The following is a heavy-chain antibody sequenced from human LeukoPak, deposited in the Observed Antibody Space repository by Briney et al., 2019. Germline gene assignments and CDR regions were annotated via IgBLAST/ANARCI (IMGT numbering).Heavy chain of an antibody. D-gene: IGHD3-3*01. CDR3: ARGITIFGVAVYYSDY. CDR2: IYHSGST. Sequence: SETLSLTCAVSGGSISSGGYSWSWIRQPPGKGLEWIGYIYHSGSTYYNPSLKSRATISVDRSKNQFSLKLSSVTAADTAVYYCARGITIFGVAVYYSDYWGQGTLVTVSS. J-gene: IGHJ4*02. V-gene: IGHV4-30-2*01. CDR1: GGSISSGGYS.